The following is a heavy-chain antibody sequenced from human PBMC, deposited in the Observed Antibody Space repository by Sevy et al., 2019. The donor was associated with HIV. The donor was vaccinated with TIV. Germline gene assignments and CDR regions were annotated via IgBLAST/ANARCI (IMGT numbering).Heavy chain of an antibody. Sequence: GESLKISCKVSGYNFTSQWIAWVRQMPGKGLESMGIIYPYDSDTRYSPSFQGQVTISADKYIDTAYLQWSGLKASDTATYFCARVYMACTRLEIGGFDFWGQGTTVTVS. CDR2: IYPYDSDT. V-gene: IGHV5-51*01. CDR3: ARVYMACTRLEIGGFDF. J-gene: IGHJ3*01. CDR1: GYNFTSQW. D-gene: IGHD6-19*01.